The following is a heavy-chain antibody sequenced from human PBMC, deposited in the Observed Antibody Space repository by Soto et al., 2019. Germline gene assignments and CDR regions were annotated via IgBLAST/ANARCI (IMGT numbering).Heavy chain of an antibody. Sequence: PGGSLRLSCAASGFTFSSYAMHWVRQAPGKGLEWVAVISYDGSNKYYAGSVKGRFTISRDNSKNTLYLQMNSLRAEDTAVYYCARDLYYGENYGMDVWGQGTTVTVSS. CDR3: ARDLYYGENYGMDV. CDR1: GFTFSSYA. J-gene: IGHJ6*02. CDR2: ISYDGSNK. V-gene: IGHV3-30-3*01. D-gene: IGHD4-17*01.